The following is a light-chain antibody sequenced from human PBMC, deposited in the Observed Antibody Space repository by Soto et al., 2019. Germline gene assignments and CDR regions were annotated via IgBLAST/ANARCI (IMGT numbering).Light chain of an antibody. CDR1: KLGDKY. CDR2: QDS. CDR3: QAWDSSTAFYV. J-gene: IGLJ1*01. Sequence: SCELTQPPSVSVSPGQTASITCSGDKLGDKYACWYQQKPGQSPVLVIYQDSKRPSGIPERFSGSNSGNTATLTISGTQAMDEADYYCQAWDSSTAFYVFGTGTKLTVL. V-gene: IGLV3-1*01.